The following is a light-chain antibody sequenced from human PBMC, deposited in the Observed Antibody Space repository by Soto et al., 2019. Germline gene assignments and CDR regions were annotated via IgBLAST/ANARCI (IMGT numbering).Light chain of an antibody. CDR1: QGISTS. CDR3: QKYNVAPWT. CDR2: AAS. Sequence: DVQMTQYPSSLSASVGDTVTITCRASQGISTSLAWYQQKPGKVPRLLIYAASTLQSGVPSRFSGSGSGTDFTLTISGLQPEDVATYYCQKYNVAPWTFGQGTKVEIK. V-gene: IGKV1-27*01. J-gene: IGKJ1*01.